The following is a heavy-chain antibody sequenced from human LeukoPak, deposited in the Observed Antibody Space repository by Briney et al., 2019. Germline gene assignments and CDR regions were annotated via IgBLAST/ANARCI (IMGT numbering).Heavy chain of an antibody. Sequence: GGSLRLSCAASEFTFSSYSMNWVRQAPGKGLEWVSSVSSSSIYIYYADSVKGRFTISRDNAKKSLYLQMNSLRAEDTAVYYCARDQGSDYGDYIDYGMDVWGQGTTVTVSS. CDR1: EFTFSSYS. D-gene: IGHD4-17*01. CDR2: VSSSSIYI. CDR3: ARDQGSDYGDYIDYGMDV. J-gene: IGHJ6*02. V-gene: IGHV3-21*01.